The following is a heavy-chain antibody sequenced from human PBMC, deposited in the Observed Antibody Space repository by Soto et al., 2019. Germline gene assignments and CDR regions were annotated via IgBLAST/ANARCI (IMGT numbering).Heavy chain of an antibody. CDR2: ISTNGGST. CDR1: GLTFSSYA. D-gene: IGHD3-22*01. CDR3: VKGEYYYDSSGYYPFDY. Sequence: SCKASGLTFSSYALHWFRQAPGKGLEYVSSISTNGGSTHYADSVKGRFTISRDNSKNTQYLQMSSLRADDTAVYYCVKGEYYYDSSGYYPFDYWG. V-gene: IGHV3-64D*06. J-gene: IGHJ4*01.